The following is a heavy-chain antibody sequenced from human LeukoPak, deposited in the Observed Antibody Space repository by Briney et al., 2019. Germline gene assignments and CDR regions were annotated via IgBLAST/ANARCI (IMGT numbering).Heavy chain of an antibody. D-gene: IGHD5-12*01. CDR1: GGSISSYY. J-gene: IGHJ3*02. CDR2: IYYSGST. V-gene: IGHV4-59*08. CDR3: ARHFPDLVATWPPSFDI. Sequence: RSSETLSLTCTVSGGSISSYYWSWIRQPPGKGLEWIGYIYYSGSTNYNPSLKSRVTISVDTSKNQFSLKLSSVTAADTAVYYCARHFPDLVATWPPSFDIWGQGTMVTVSS.